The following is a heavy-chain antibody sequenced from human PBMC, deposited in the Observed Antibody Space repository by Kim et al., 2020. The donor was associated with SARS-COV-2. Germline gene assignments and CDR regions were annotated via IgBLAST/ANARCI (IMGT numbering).Heavy chain of an antibody. CDR2: SSRRYI. CDR3: ARARVH. J-gene: IGHJ4*02. V-gene: IGHV3-21*01. Sequence: SSRRYIYYADSVKGRCTISRDNAKNSLYLQMNSLRAEDTAVYYCARARVHWGQGTLVTVSS.